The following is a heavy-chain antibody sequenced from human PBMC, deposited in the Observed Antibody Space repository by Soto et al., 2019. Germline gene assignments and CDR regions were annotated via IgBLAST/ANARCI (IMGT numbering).Heavy chain of an antibody. CDR1: GFTVSTYG. CDR2: ISRDGGTK. CDR3: TGEVASGY. J-gene: IGHJ4*02. V-gene: IGHV3-30*03. Sequence: QVQLVGSGGGVVQPGRSLRLSCAVSGFTVSTYGMQWVRQAPGKGLEWVAVISRDGGTKYYADSVKGRFTISRDNSSNTMFLEMNSLRGDDMAVYYCTGEVASGYWGQGTLVTVSS. D-gene: IGHD2-8*02.